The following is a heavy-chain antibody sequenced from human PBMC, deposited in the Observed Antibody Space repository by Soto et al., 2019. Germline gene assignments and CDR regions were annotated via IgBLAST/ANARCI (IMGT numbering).Heavy chain of an antibody. D-gene: IGHD2-2*01. CDR2: ISPYSGYT. V-gene: IGHV1-18*01. J-gene: IGHJ4*02. CDR1: GYSFMKYG. Sequence: ASVKVSCKGFGYSFMKYGINCVLQSPVQGLEWVGWISPYSGYTHSAQKFHGRLTLTTDTAASTAYMELRILRSADTALYYCAREASVLIPAAQPSRFDSWGQGTLVTVSS. CDR3: AREASVLIPAAQPSRFDS.